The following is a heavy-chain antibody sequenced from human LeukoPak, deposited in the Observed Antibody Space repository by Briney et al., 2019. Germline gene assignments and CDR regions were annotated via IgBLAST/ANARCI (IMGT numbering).Heavy chain of an antibody. CDR2: IKSKTDGGTT. CDR1: GFTFSNAW. V-gene: IGHV3-15*01. Sequence: GGSLRLSCAASGFTFSNAWMSWVRQAPGKGLEWVGRIKSKTDGGTTDYAAPVKGRFTISRDDSKYTLYLQRHSLKTEDTSVYYCTTDIWKAVAGSGWGQGTLVTVSS. CDR3: TTDIWKAVAGSG. J-gene: IGHJ4*02. D-gene: IGHD6-19*01.